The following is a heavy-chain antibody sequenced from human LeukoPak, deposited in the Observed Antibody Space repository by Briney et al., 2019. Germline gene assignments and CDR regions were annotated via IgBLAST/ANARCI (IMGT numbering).Heavy chain of an antibody. CDR3: ASIVPAARASYYYYYMHV. CDR2: IYYSGST. J-gene: IGHJ6*03. V-gene: IGHV4-30-4*08. Sequence: SETLSLTCTVSGGSISSGDYYWSWIRQPPGKGLEWIGYIYYSGSTYYNPSLKSRVTISVDTSKNQFSLKLSSVTAADTAVYYCASIVPAARASYYYYYMHVWGKGTTVTVSS. D-gene: IGHD2-2*01. CDR1: GGSISSGDYY.